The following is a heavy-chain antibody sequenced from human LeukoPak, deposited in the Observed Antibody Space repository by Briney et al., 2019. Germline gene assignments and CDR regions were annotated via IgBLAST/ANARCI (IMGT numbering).Heavy chain of an antibody. CDR1: EFIFGSYA. Sequence: PGGSRRLSCAASEFIFGSYAMSWVRQAQGRGLEWVSGISGRGGGTYYADSVKGRFTISRDNSKSTLYLQMNSLRAEDTAVYYCAKDTAGELGFDIWGQGTMVTVSS. CDR3: AKDTAGELGFDI. D-gene: IGHD1-26*01. CDR2: ISGRGGGT. V-gene: IGHV3-23*01. J-gene: IGHJ3*02.